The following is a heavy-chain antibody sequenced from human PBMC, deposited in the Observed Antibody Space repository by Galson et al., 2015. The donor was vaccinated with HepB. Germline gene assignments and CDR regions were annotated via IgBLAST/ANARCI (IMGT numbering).Heavy chain of an antibody. D-gene: IGHD1-14*01. J-gene: IGHJ5*02. Sequence: SVKVSCKVSGYTLTELSMHWVRQAPGKGLEWMGGFDPEDGETIYAQKFQGRVTMTEDTSTDTAYMELSSLRSEDTAVYYCATIADRRLYNWFDPWGQGTLVTVSS. CDR2: FDPEDGET. CDR3: ATIADRRLYNWFDP. CDR1: GYTLTELS. V-gene: IGHV1-24*01.